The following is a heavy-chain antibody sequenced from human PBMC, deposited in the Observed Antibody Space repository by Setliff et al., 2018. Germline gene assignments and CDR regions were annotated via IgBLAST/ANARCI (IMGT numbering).Heavy chain of an antibody. D-gene: IGHD3-10*01. CDR1: GYTFTSYA. Sequence: ASVKVSCKASGYTFTSYAMHWVRQAPGQRLEWMGWINAGNGNTKYSQKFQGRVTITRDTSASTAYMELSSLRSEDPAVYYCARDTWFGELFSPRYYYYYGMDVWGQGTTVTVSS. CDR2: INAGNGNT. V-gene: IGHV1-3*01. CDR3: ARDTWFGELFSPRYYYYYGMDV. J-gene: IGHJ6*02.